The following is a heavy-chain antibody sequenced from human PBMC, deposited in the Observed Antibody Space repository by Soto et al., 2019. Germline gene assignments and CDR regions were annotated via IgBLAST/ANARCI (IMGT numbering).Heavy chain of an antibody. V-gene: IGHV3-23*01. Sequence: PGGSLRLSCAASGFTCSSYDMSWVRQAPGKGLEWASTILVGGSTHYPDSVKGRFTISRDNSKNTVFLQMNSLTPGDTAVYYCAKATATGGGAFDICGQGTVVTVSS. J-gene: IGHJ3*02. CDR1: GFTCSSYD. D-gene: IGHD2-8*02. CDR2: ILVGGST. CDR3: AKATATGGGAFDI.